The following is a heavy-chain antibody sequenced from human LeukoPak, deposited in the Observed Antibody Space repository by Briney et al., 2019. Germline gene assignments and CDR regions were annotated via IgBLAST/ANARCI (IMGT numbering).Heavy chain of an antibody. CDR3: ARGAVAGANFDY. V-gene: IGHV3-21*01. Sequence: GGSLRLSCAASGFTFKTYTMHWVRQAPGMGLEWVSSISSSSSYIFYADSVKGRFTISRDNAKNSLYLQMGSLRAEDAAVYYCARGAVAGANFDYWGLGTLVTVSS. J-gene: IGHJ4*02. CDR1: GFTFKTYT. CDR2: ISSSSSYI. D-gene: IGHD1-26*01.